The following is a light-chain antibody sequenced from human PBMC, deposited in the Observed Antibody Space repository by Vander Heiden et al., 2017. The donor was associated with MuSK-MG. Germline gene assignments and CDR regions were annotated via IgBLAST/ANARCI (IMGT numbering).Light chain of an antibody. V-gene: IGKV3-11*01. CDR3: QQPSNWPPFT. CDR2: DAS. CDR1: QSIDNY. J-gene: IGKJ2*01. Sequence: DIVLTQSPVTLSLSPGERATLSCRASQSIDNYVAWYQQKPGQAPRLLIYDASKRDTDIPARFSGSGYGKDFTLTISSREPDDFAVYYCQQPSNWPPFTFGQGTTLEIK.